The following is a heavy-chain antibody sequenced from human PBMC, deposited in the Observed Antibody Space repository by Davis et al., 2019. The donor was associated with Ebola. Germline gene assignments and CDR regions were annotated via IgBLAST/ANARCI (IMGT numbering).Heavy chain of an antibody. CDR3: ARHPLPLYSSGWYIYFDY. Sequence: GESLKISCKGSGYSFTSYWIGWVRQMPGKGLEWMGIIYPGDSDTRYSPSFQGQVTISADKSISTAYLQWSSLKASDTPMYYCARHPLPLYSSGWYIYFDYWGQGTLVTVSS. CDR1: GYSFTSYW. CDR2: IYPGDSDT. J-gene: IGHJ4*02. D-gene: IGHD6-19*01. V-gene: IGHV5-51*01.